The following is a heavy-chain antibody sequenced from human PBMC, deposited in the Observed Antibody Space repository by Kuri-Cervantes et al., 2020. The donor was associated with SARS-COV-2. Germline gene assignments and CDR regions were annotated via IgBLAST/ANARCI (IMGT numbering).Heavy chain of an antibody. CDR2: ISSSSSYI. D-gene: IGHD6-25*01. CDR3: ASGGPRIAAAGGHY. J-gene: IGHJ4*02. Sequence: GGSLRLSCAASGFTFSSYAMSWVRQAPGKGLEWVSSISSSSSYIYYADSVKGRFTISRDNAKNSLYLQMNSLRAEDTAVYYCASGGPRIAAAGGHYWGQGTLVTVSS. V-gene: IGHV3-21*01. CDR1: GFTFSSYA.